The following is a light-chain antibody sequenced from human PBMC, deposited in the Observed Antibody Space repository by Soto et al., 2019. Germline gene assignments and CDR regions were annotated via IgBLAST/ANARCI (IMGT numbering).Light chain of an antibody. CDR3: QQIYSTQIT. CDR1: QSISSY. Sequence: DIEMTQSPSSLSASVGDRVTITCRASQSISSYLHWYQQKPGKAPKLLIYAASSLQTGVPSRFSGSGSGTEFTLTISSLQPEDFATYYCQQIYSTQITFGQGTRLEIK. J-gene: IGKJ5*01. V-gene: IGKV1-39*01. CDR2: AAS.